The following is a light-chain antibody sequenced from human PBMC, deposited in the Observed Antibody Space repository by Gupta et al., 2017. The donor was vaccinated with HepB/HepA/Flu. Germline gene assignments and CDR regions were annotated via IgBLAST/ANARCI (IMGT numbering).Light chain of an antibody. CDR2: TTS. Sequence: DIQMTQPPSTLSTSVGDRVTITCRASQNTGYWLAWFQQKPGKAPNLLISTTSTLESGVPSRFSGSGSGTEFTLTISSLQPDDFATYYCQQYNNYPWTFGQGTKVEIK. V-gene: IGKV1-5*03. J-gene: IGKJ1*01. CDR3: QQYNNYPWT. CDR1: QNTGYW.